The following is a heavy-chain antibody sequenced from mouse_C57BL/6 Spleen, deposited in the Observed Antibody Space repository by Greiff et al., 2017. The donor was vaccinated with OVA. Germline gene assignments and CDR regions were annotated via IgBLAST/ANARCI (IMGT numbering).Heavy chain of an antibody. D-gene: IGHD1-1*01. CDR3: ARWGTTVVATEAMDY. CDR1: GYSFTGYY. CDR2: INPSTGGT. J-gene: IGHJ4*01. Sequence: VQLQQSGPELVKPGASVKISCKASGYSFTGYYMNWVKQSPEKSLEWIGEINPSTGGTTYNQKFKAKATLTVDKSSSTAYMQLKSLTSEDSAVYYCARWGTTVVATEAMDYWGQGTSVTVSS. V-gene: IGHV1-42*01.